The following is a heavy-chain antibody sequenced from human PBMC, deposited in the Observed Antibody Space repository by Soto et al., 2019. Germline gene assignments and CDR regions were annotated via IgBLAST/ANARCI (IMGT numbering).Heavy chain of an antibody. CDR2: ISAYNGNT. Sequence: GASVKVSCKASGYTFTSYGISWVRQAPGQGLEWMGWISAYNGNTNYAQKLRGRVTMTTDTSTSTAYMELRSLRSDDTAVYYCAGGRYFFCFYYMDVWGKGTTFIVSS. J-gene: IGHJ6*03. D-gene: IGHD3-9*01. CDR1: GYTFTSYG. V-gene: IGHV1-18*01. CDR3: AGGRYFFCFYYMDV.